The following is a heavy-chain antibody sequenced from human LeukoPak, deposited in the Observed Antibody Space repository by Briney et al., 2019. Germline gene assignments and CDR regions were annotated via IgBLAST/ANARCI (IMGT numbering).Heavy chain of an antibody. CDR3: ARDRGYSFGYFDL. CDR1: GGSINSYY. CDR2: IYYSGST. V-gene: IGHV4-59*01. D-gene: IGHD5-18*01. Sequence: SETLSLTCTVSGGSINSYYWTWIRQPPGKGLEWIGYIYYSGSTNYNPSLKSRVTISVDTSKNQFSLKLSSVTAADTAAYYCARDRGYSFGYFDLWGRGTLVTVSS. J-gene: IGHJ2*01.